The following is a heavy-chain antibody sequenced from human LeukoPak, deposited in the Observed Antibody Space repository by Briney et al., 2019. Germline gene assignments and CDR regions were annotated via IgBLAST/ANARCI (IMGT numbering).Heavy chain of an antibody. CDR2: ISASGGNT. D-gene: IGHD5-18*01. V-gene: IGHV3-23*01. CDR3: ARGGYHAYYLDY. Sequence: GGSLRLSCAASGFTFSSYAMTRVRQAPGKGLEWVSAISASGGNTYYADSVKGRFTISRDNSKNTLYLQMNSLRAEDTAVYYCARGGYHAYYLDYWGQGSLVTVSS. CDR1: GFTFSSYA. J-gene: IGHJ4*02.